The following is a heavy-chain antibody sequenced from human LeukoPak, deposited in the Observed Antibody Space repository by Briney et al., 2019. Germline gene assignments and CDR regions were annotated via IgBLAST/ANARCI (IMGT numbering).Heavy chain of an antibody. CDR1: GFTFNTYA. Sequence: PGGSLRLSCAASGFTFNTYAMHWVRQAPGKGLEWVALISYDGTNKYYGDSVKGRFTISRDKSKSTLFLQMNSLRAEDTAVYYCAKASIAAAGGYFQHWGQGTLVTVSS. D-gene: IGHD6-13*01. V-gene: IGHV3-30*18. J-gene: IGHJ1*01. CDR2: ISYDGTNK. CDR3: AKASIAAAGGYFQH.